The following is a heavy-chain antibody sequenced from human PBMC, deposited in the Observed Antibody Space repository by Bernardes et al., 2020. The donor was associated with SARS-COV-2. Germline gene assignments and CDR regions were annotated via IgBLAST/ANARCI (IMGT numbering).Heavy chain of an antibody. CDR3: ARAWGITMVRGVTINYYGMDV. Sequence: SETLSLTCAVSGGSISSSNWWSCVRQPPGKGLEWIGEIYHSGSTNYNPSLKSRVTISVDKSKNQFSLKLSSVTAADTAVYYCARAWGITMVRGVTINYYGMDVWGQGTTVTVSS. CDR2: IYHSGST. V-gene: IGHV4-4*02. CDR1: GGSISSSNW. J-gene: IGHJ6*02. D-gene: IGHD3-10*01.